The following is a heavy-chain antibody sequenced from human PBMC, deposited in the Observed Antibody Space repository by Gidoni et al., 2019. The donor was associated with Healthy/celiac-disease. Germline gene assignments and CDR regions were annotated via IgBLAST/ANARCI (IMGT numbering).Heavy chain of an antibody. CDR1: GGTFSSYA. CDR3: ALTLGSSGYWYDY. Sequence: QVQLVPSVAEVTKPGSSVQVSCTASGGTFSSYAISWVRQAPGQGLEWMGGIIPIFGTANYAQKFQGRVTITAEKSTSTAYMELSSLRSEDTAVYYCALTLGSSGYWYDYWGQGTLVTVSS. CDR2: IIPIFGTA. D-gene: IGHD3-22*01. V-gene: IGHV1-69*06. J-gene: IGHJ4*02.